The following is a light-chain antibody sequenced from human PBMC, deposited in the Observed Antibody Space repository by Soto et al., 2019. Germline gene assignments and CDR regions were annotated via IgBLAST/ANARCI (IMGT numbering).Light chain of an antibody. J-gene: IGKJ5*01. CDR3: QQYYDVPVT. Sequence: EVVLTQSPATLSLSPGERATLSCRASESVNNYLAWYQQKPGQAPRLLIYDASNRATGIPARFSGSGSGTDFTLTISSLEPEDAAVYYCQQYYDVPVTFGQGTRLEIK. CDR2: DAS. V-gene: IGKV3-11*01. CDR1: ESVNNY.